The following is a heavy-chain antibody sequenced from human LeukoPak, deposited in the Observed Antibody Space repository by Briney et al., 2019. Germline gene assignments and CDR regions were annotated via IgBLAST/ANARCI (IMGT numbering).Heavy chain of an antibody. V-gene: IGHV4-30-4*01. CDR2: IYYSGST. Sequence: SETLSLTCTVSGGSISSGDYYWSWIRQPPGKALEGIGYIYYSGSTYYNPSLKSRVTISVDKSKNRFSLKLNSVTAADTAVYYCARDQDSYGNYFDYWGQGTLVTVSS. CDR1: GGSISSGDYY. D-gene: IGHD5-18*01. CDR3: ARDQDSYGNYFDY. J-gene: IGHJ4*02.